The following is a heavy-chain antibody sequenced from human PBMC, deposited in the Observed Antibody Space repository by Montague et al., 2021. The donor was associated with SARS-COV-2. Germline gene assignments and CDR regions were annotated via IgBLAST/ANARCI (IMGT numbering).Heavy chain of an antibody. CDR2: IYYTGNT. J-gene: IGHJ6*02. V-gene: IGHV4-4*02. CDR3: ARGGTYHYGMDV. D-gene: IGHD3-16*01. Sequence: SETLSLTCAVSDGSISSPNWWNWVRQPPGKGREWSGEIYYTGNTNYNPSLKSRVTIFIDKSKHHFSLPLSSVTAADTAVYYCARGGTYHYGMDVWGQGTTVAVSS. CDR1: DGSISSPNW.